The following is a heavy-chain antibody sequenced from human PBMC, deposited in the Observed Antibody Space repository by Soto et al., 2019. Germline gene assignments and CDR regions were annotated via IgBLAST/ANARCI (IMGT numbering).Heavy chain of an antibody. V-gene: IGHV3-23*01. CDR3: AKGYDPSGYSRMDV. CDR1: GFTFSSYA. J-gene: IGHJ6*02. Sequence: EAQLLESGGGLEHPGGSLRLSCTASGFTFSSYAMSWVRQAPGKGLEWVSGISGSGGSTYYADSVKGRFTISRDNSKNTLYLQMNSLRAEDTAVYYCAKGYDPSGYSRMDVWGQGTTVTVSS. D-gene: IGHD5-18*01. CDR2: ISGSGGST.